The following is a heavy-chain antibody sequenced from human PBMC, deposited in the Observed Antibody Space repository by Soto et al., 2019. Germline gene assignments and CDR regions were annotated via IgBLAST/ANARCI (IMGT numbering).Heavy chain of an antibody. V-gene: IGHV1-69*06. D-gene: IGHD2-21*01. Sequence: QVRLVQSGAEVKKPGSSVKVSCKVSGGTFSKYSLSWVRQTPGQGLEWMGGITPFVDTSNYAQRFLGRVTITANKPTNTAFLEVRGLKSEDTALYFCASTSYGKGSSCYSRHYYGMDVWGQGTTVTVSS. CDR3: ASTSYGKGSSCYSRHYYGMDV. CDR1: GGTFSKYS. J-gene: IGHJ6*02. CDR2: ITPFVDTS.